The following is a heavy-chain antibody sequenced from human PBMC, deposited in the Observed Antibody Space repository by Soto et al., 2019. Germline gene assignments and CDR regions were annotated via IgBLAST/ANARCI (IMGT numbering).Heavy chain of an antibody. Sequence: EVQVVESGGGLVKPGGSLRLSCAASGFTFSGCHLNWVRQAPGKGLEWVSSISSSGNYIYYADSVKGRFTISRDNDNNSLYLQMNSLRAEDTAVYYCASTDTVTEADYWGQGTLVTVTS. D-gene: IGHD4-17*01. CDR2: ISSSGNYI. J-gene: IGHJ4*02. CDR1: GFTFSGCH. V-gene: IGHV3-21*01. CDR3: ASTDTVTEADY.